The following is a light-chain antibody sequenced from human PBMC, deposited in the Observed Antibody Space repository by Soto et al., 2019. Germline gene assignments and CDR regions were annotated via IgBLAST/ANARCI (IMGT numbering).Light chain of an antibody. CDR2: EVS. CDR1: SSDVGGYIY. CDR3: SSYSSSSTLV. J-gene: IGLJ1*01. Sequence: QSVLTQPASVSGSPGQSITIACTGTSSDVGGYIYVSWFQQHPGKAPKLIIYEVSNRPSGVSDRFSASKSGNTASLTISGLQAEDESTYYCSSYSSSSTLVFRTGTKVTVL. V-gene: IGLV2-14*01.